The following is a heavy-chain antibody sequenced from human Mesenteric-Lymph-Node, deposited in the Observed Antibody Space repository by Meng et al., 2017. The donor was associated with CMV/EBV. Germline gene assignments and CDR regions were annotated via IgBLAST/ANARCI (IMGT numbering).Heavy chain of an antibody. D-gene: IGHD2-2*01. J-gene: IGHJ4*02. V-gene: IGHV4-61*08. CDR2: MYYSGAT. CDR3: AREGPYCSSSSCSIGV. CDR1: GGSVSGADYY. Sequence: GSLRLSCTVSGGSVSGADYYWSWTRQPPGKRLELIGYMYYSGATSYNPSFRSRVTISLDTSKTQFYLKLTSVTAADTALYYCAREGPYCSSSSCSIGVWGQGALVTVSS.